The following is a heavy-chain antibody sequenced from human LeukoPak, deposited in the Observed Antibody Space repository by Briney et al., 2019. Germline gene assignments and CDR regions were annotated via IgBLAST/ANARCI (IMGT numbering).Heavy chain of an antibody. J-gene: IGHJ3*01. V-gene: IGHV3-48*04. Sequence: GGSLRLSCEGSGFMFRNHGLIWVRQAPGKGLDWLSFIGPSGVTRLYANSVKGRFTISRDNAENSVFLQMNSLRVEDTAVYYCARVSPMTDGAFDLWGQGVMVTVSS. D-gene: IGHD2-21*02. CDR1: GFMFRNHG. CDR3: ARVSPMTDGAFDL. CDR2: IGPSGVTR.